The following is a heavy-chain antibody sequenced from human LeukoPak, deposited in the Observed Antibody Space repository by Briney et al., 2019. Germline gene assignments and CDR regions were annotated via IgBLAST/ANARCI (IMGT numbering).Heavy chain of an antibody. Sequence: SETLYLTCTVSGGSISSSSYYWGWIRQPPGKGLEWIGSIYYSGSTYYNPSLKSRITISVDTSKNQFSLKLSSVTAADTAVYYCAREGDIGLMVYARTNWFDPWGQGTLVTVSS. CDR1: GGSISSSSYY. J-gene: IGHJ5*02. CDR3: AREGDIGLMVYARTNWFDP. D-gene: IGHD2-8*01. CDR2: IYYSGST. V-gene: IGHV4-39*07.